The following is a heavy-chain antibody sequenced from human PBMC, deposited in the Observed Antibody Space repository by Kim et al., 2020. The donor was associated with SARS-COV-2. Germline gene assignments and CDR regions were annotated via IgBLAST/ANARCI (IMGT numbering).Heavy chain of an antibody. V-gene: IGHV3-30-3*01. D-gene: IGHD3-22*01. J-gene: IGHJ5*02. Sequence: GGSLRLSCAASGFSFSNYAMHWVRQAPGKGLEGVAVISYDGGNKYYADSVKGRLTISRDNSKNTLYLQMNSLRAEDTAVYYCARGVDYFDSDGYFSWFDPWGQGTLVTVSS. CDR1: GFSFSNYA. CDR3: ARGVDYFDSDGYFSWFDP. CDR2: ISYDGGNK.